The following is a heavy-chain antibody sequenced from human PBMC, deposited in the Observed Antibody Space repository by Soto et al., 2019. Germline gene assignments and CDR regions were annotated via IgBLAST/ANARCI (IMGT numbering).Heavy chain of an antibody. CDR1: GYTFTSYA. CDR3: TRRGEASVSSYCAFDI. V-gene: IGHV1-3*01. Sequence: ASVKVSCKASGYTFTSYAMHWVRQAPGQRLEWMGWINAGNGNTKYSQKFQGGVTITRDTSASTAYMELSSLRSEDTAVYYCTRRGEASVSSYCAFDIWGQGTMVTVSS. D-gene: IGHD1-26*01. J-gene: IGHJ3*02. CDR2: INAGNGNT.